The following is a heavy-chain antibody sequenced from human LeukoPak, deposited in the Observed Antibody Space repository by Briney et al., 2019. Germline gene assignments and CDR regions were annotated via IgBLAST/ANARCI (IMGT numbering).Heavy chain of an antibody. J-gene: IGHJ4*02. Sequence: GGSLRLSCAASGFTFSNYGMHWVRQAPGKGLEWVAVISHDGSNKYYADSVKGRFIISRDNARNSLYLEMNSLRAEDTAVYYCARIIGISGTYPTDYWGQGTLVTVSS. CDR2: ISHDGSNK. CDR3: ARIIGISGTYPTDY. CDR1: GFTFSNYG. D-gene: IGHD1-26*01. V-gene: IGHV3-30*03.